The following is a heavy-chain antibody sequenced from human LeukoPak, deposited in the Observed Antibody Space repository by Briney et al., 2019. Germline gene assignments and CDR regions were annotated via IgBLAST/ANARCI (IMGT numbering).Heavy chain of an antibody. CDR1: GYSFTSYW. CDR3: ARLSYCSGGSCYSRGWFDP. J-gene: IGHJ5*02. CDR2: IYPGDSDT. Sequence: AGESLKISCKGSGYSFTSYWIGWVRQMPGKGLEWMGIIYPGDSDTRYSPSFQGQVTISADKSISTAYLQWSSLKASDTAMYYCARLSYCSGGSCYSRGWFDPWGQGTLVTVSS. D-gene: IGHD2-15*01. V-gene: IGHV5-51*01.